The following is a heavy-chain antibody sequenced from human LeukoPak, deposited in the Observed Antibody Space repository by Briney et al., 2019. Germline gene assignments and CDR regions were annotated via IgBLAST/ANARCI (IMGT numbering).Heavy chain of an antibody. CDR1: GGSISSYY. D-gene: IGHD6-19*01. CDR2: IYYSGST. Sequence: PSETLSLTCTVSGGSISSYYWSWIRQPPGKGLEWIGYIYYSGSTNYNPSLKSRVTISVDTSKNQFSLKLSSVTAADTAVYYCARVAAQSLGYWGQGTLVTVSS. J-gene: IGHJ4*02. V-gene: IGHV4-59*12. CDR3: ARVAAQSLGY.